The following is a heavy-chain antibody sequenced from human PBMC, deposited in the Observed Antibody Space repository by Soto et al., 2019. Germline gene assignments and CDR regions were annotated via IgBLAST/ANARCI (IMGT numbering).Heavy chain of an antibody. J-gene: IGHJ6*03. CDR2: ISGSGGST. Sequence: EVQLLESGGGLVQPGGSLRLSCAASGFTFSSYAMSWVRQAPGKGLEWVSAISGSGGSTYYADSVKGRFTISRDNSKTTLYLQMNSLRAEDTAVYYCAKGGPAAKPSLVTSYYYYYMDVWGKGTTVTVSS. CDR1: GFTFSSYA. D-gene: IGHD2-2*01. V-gene: IGHV3-23*01. CDR3: AKGGPAAKPSLVTSYYYYYMDV.